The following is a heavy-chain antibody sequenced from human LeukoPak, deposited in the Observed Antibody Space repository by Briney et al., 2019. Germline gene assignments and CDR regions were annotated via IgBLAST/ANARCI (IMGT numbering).Heavy chain of an antibody. CDR1: GYTFTSYG. CDR2: ISGYNGNT. Sequence: ASVKVSCKASGYTFTSYGISWVRQAPGQGLEWMGWISGYNGNTNCAQNLQGRVTMTTDTSTSTVYMELRSLRSDDTAVYYCARAVGSGSYYYYYYYMDVWGKGTTVTVSS. D-gene: IGHD1-26*01. V-gene: IGHV1-18*01. J-gene: IGHJ6*03. CDR3: ARAVGSGSYYYYYYYMDV.